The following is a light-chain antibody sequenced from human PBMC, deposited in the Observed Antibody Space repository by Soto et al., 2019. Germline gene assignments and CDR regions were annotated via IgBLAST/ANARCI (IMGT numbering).Light chain of an antibody. CDR3: CSYAGYYTVL. Sequence: QSALTQPRSVSGSPGQSVTISCTGTTSDIGAYNYVSWYQQHPGKAPKLIIYGVSKRPSGVPERFSGSKSDSTASLTSSGLQDEDEADYYCCSYAGYYTVLFGGGTKVTVL. CDR2: GVS. V-gene: IGLV2-11*01. CDR1: TSDIGAYNY. J-gene: IGLJ2*01.